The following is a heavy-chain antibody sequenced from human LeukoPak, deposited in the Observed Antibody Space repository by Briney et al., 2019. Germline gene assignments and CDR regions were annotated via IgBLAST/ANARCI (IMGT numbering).Heavy chain of an antibody. J-gene: IGHJ4*02. Sequence: GGSLRLSCAASGFSCSNYYMSWIPQAPGKGLEWFSYITNSGRSTHYADAVKGRFTISRDNVKKSVDLHMTSQRAEDTGVYYCAKDAQRGFGYSNSLEYWGQGTPVTVST. CDR3: AKDAQRGFGYSNSLEY. V-gene: IGHV3-11*04. CDR2: ITNSGRST. D-gene: IGHD4-11*01. CDR1: GFSCSNYY.